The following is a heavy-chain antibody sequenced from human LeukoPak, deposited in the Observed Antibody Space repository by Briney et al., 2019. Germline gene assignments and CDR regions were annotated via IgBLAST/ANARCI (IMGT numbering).Heavy chain of an antibody. Sequence: ASVKVSCRASGYTFTGYYMHWVRQAPGQGLEWMGRINPNGGGTNYAQKFQGRVTMTRDTSITTAYMELSRLKSDDTAVYYCARAFEGGFDPWGQGTLVTVSS. CDR1: GYTFTGYY. V-gene: IGHV1-2*02. D-gene: IGHD3-16*01. CDR3: ARAFEGGFDP. CDR2: INPNGGGT. J-gene: IGHJ5*02.